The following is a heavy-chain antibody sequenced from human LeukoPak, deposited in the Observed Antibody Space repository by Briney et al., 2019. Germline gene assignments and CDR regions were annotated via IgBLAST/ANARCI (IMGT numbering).Heavy chain of an antibody. V-gene: IGHV1-18*01. CDR2: ISAYNGNT. CDR1: GYTFTSYG. J-gene: IGHJ6*02. CDR3: AREAVYYYDSSGLYYYYGMDV. D-gene: IGHD3-22*01. Sequence: GASVKVSCKASGYTFTSYGISWVRQAPGQGLEWMGWISAYNGNTNYAQKLQGRVTMTTDTSTSTAYMELRSLRSDDTAVYYCAREAVYYYDSSGLYYYYGMDVWGQGTTVTVSS.